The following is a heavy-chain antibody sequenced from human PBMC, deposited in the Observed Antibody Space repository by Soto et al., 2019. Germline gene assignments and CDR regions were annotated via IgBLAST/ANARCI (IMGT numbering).Heavy chain of an antibody. CDR1: GGSFSGYQ. Sequence: QVQLQQWGAGLLKPSETLSLTCAVYGGSFSGYQWTWIRQTPGKCLEWIGEINDSGNINYNPSLKSRVTILVDTAKKLISLRLISVTAADPAVYYCARGLILWFGELSRRGGYYSYMDVWGKGTTVTVSS. CDR3: ARGLILWFGELSRRGGYYSYMDV. CDR2: INDSGNI. J-gene: IGHJ6*03. V-gene: IGHV4-34*01. D-gene: IGHD3-10*01.